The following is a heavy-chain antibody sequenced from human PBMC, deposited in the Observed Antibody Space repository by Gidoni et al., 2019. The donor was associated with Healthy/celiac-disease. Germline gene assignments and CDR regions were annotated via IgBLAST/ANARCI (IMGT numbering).Heavy chain of an antibody. D-gene: IGHD3-9*01. CDR3: ARDRQSVKYFALLEFDY. J-gene: IGHJ4*02. Sequence: QVQLVQSGAEVKKPGASVKVSCKASGYTFTGYYMHWVRQAPGQGLEWMGWINPNSGGTNYAQKFQGRVTMTRDTSISTAYMELSRLRSDDTAVYYCARDRQSVKYFALLEFDYWGQGTLVTVSS. V-gene: IGHV1-2*02. CDR2: INPNSGGT. CDR1: GYTFTGYY.